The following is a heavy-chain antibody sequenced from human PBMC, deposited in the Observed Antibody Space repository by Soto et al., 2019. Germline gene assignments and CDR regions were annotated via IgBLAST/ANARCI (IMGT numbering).Heavy chain of an antibody. CDR3: ARVPVSYRAPCSGGSCYLFDY. Sequence: VASVKVSCKTSGYTFTNYYIHWVRQAPGQGLEWMGVINPSGISTTYAQKFQGRVTMTRDTSTSTVYMDLSSLRPEDTAVYFCARVPVSYRAPCSGGSCYLFDYWGQGTLVTVS. V-gene: IGHV1-46*01. CDR1: GYTFTNYY. J-gene: IGHJ4*02. D-gene: IGHD2-15*01. CDR2: INPSGIST.